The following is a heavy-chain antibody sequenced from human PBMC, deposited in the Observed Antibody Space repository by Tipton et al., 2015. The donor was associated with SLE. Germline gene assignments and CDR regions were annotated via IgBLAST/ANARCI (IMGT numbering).Heavy chain of an antibody. D-gene: IGHD3-22*01. CDR2: ISSSSSTI. CDR1: GFTFSSYS. Sequence: GSLRLSCAASGFTFSSYSMNWVRQAPGKGLEWVSYISSSSSTIYYADSVKGRFTISRDNAKNSLYLQMNSLRAEDTAVYYCARMYYYDSSGYYLDYWGQGTLVTVSS. CDR3: ARMYYYDSSGYYLDY. V-gene: IGHV3-48*01. J-gene: IGHJ4*02.